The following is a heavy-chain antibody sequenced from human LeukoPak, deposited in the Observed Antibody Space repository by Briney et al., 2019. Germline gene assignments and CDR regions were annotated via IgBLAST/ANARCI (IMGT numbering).Heavy chain of an antibody. D-gene: IGHD4-17*01. CDR3: ARTTVTIQPIVYFDY. Sequence: GGSLRLSCAASGFTFSSYAMHWVRQAPGKGLEWVAVISYDGSNKYYADSVKGRFTISRDNSKNTLYLQMNSLRAEDTAVYYCARTTVTIQPIVYFDYWGQGTLVTVSS. J-gene: IGHJ4*02. CDR2: ISYDGSNK. V-gene: IGHV3-30*04. CDR1: GFTFSSYA.